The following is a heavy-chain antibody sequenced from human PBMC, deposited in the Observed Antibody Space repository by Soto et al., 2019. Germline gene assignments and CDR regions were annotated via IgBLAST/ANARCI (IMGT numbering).Heavy chain of an antibody. CDR2: ISAYNGNT. Sequence: RASVKVSCKASGYTCTSYGISWVRQAPRQGLERMGWISAYNGNTNYAQKLQGRVTMTTDTSTSTAYMELRSLRSDDTAVYYCARSWGGSYYDSSGYHPGVWGQGTTVTVSS. V-gene: IGHV1-18*04. J-gene: IGHJ6*02. CDR1: GYTCTSYG. D-gene: IGHD3-22*01. CDR3: ARSWGGSYYDSSGYHPGV.